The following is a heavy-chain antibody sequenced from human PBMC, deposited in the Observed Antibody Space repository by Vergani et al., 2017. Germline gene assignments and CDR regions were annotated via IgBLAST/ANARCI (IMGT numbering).Heavy chain of an antibody. D-gene: IGHD3-22*01. CDR1: GGTFSSNS. Sequence: QGQLAQSGAEVKKTGSSVKVSCKASGGTFSSNSISWVRQAPGPGLEWMGRIIPIFGTTSYAQKFQGSVTILADESTSTAYMELGSLSAEDTAVYYCARSSGYYSYYFDFWGQGTLVTVSS. J-gene: IGHJ4*02. CDR3: ARSSGYYSYYFDF. CDR2: IIPIFGTT. V-gene: IGHV1-69*13.